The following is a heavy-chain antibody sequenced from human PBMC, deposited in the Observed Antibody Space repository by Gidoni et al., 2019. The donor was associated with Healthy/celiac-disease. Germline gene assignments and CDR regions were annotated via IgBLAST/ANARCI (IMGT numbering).Heavy chain of an antibody. J-gene: IGHJ4*02. CDR1: GFTFSSYG. D-gene: IGHD3-3*01. Sequence: QVQLVESGGGVVQPGRSLRLSCAASGFTFSSYGMHWVRQAPGKGLEWVAVISYDGSNKYYADSVKGRFTISRDNSKNTLYLQMNSLRAEDTAVYYCAKDLEDDFHDYWGQGTLVTVSS. CDR3: AKDLEDDFHDY. V-gene: IGHV3-30*18. CDR2: ISYDGSNK.